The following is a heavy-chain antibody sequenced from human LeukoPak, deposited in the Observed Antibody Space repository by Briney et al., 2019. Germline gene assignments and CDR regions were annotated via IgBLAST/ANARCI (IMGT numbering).Heavy chain of an antibody. CDR1: GGSIRSSSYY. Sequence: SETLSLTCTVSGGSIRSSSYYWGWIRQPPGKGLQWIGSIYYSGSTYYNPSLKSRVTMSGDTSKNQFSLKLTSVTAADTAVYHCARLISRRAIDYWGQGTLVTVSS. V-gene: IGHV4-39*01. J-gene: IGHJ4*02. CDR2: IYYSGST. CDR3: ARLISRRAIDY.